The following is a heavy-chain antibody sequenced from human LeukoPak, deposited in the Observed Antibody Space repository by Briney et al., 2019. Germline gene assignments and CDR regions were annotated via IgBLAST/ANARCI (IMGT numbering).Heavy chain of an antibody. CDR2: ISGSGGST. D-gene: IGHD3-10*01. V-gene: IGHV3-23*01. J-gene: IGHJ4*02. CDR1: GFTFGSYA. Sequence: GGSLRLSCAASGFTFGSYAMNWVRQAPGKGLEWVSAISGSGGSTYYADSVKGRFTIFRDNSKNTLYLQMNSLRAEDTAVYYCAKDQELLWFGELSSVLDYWGQGTLVTVSS. CDR3: AKDQELLWFGELSSVLDY.